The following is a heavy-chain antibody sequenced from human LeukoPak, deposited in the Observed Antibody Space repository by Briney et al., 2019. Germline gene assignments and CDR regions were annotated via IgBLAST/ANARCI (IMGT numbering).Heavy chain of an antibody. CDR1: GGSFSGYY. V-gene: IGHV4-34*01. CDR2: INHSGST. CDR3: ARRSAKNYYGSGSYYNQPRNWFDP. J-gene: IGHJ5*02. D-gene: IGHD3-10*01. Sequence: SETLSLTCAVYGGSFSGYYWSWIRQPPGKGLVWIGEINHSGSTNYNPSLKSRVTISVDTSKNQFSLKLSSVTAADTAVYYCARRSAKNYYGSGSYYNQPRNWFDPWGQGTLVTVSS.